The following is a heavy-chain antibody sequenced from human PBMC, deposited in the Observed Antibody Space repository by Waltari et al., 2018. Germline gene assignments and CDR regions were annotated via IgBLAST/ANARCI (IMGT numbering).Heavy chain of an antibody. Sequence: QVQLQQWGAGRLKPSETLSLTCAVYGGSFSNSHWTWIRQPPGKGLEWIGEIKHSGSTNYTPSLKSRVTISIDTSNNQFSLRLSSVSAADTAVYYCTRWDSWGQGTLVTVSS. J-gene: IGHJ4*02. CDR1: GGSFSNSH. CDR3: TRWDS. CDR2: IKHSGST. V-gene: IGHV4-34*01.